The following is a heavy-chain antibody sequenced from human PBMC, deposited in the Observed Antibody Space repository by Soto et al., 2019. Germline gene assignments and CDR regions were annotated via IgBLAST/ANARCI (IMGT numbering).Heavy chain of an antibody. CDR3: ARAPDVGSYGHGSFDP. J-gene: IGHJ5*02. Sequence: PSETLSLTCTVSGGSISSGDYYWSWIRQPPGKGLEWIGYIYYSGSTYYNPSLKSRVTISVDTSKNQFSLKLSSVTAADTAVYYCARAPDVGSYGHGSFDPWGQGTLGTSPQ. CDR2: IYYSGST. D-gene: IGHD1-26*01. V-gene: IGHV4-30-4*01. CDR1: GGSISSGDYY.